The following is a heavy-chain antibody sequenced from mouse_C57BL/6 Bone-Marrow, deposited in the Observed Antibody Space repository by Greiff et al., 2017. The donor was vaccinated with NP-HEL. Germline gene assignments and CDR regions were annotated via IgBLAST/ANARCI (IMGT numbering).Heavy chain of an antibody. CDR1: GYTFTSYG. D-gene: IGHD1-1*01. CDR2: IYPRSGNT. Sequence: VQLQQSGAELARPGASVKLSCKASGYTFTSYGISWVKQRTGQGLEWIGEIYPRSGNTYYNEKFKGKATLTADKSSSTAYMELRSLTSEDSAVYFCARSNYYGSSYAHWYFDVWGTGTTVTVSS. J-gene: IGHJ1*03. CDR3: ARSNYYGSSYAHWYFDV. V-gene: IGHV1-81*01.